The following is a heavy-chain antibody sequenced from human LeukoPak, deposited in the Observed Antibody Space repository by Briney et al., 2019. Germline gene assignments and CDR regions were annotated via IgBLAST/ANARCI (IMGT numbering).Heavy chain of an antibody. D-gene: IGHD4-11*01. Sequence: SETLSLTCTVSGGSISSYYWSWIRQPPGKGLEWIGYIYYSGSTNYNPSLKSRVTISVDTSKNQFSLKLSSVTAADTAVYYCARDRHDYRFDYWGQETLVTVSS. J-gene: IGHJ4*02. V-gene: IGHV4-59*01. CDR2: IYYSGST. CDR1: GGSISSYY. CDR3: ARDRHDYRFDY.